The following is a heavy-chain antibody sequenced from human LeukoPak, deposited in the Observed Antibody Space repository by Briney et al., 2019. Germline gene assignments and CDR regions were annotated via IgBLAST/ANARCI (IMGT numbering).Heavy chain of an antibody. V-gene: IGHV4-34*01. CDR3: ARLGYSSKSQH. J-gene: IGHJ1*01. D-gene: IGHD6-13*01. CDR2: INHSGST. Sequence: SETLSLTCAVYGGSFSGYYWSWIRQPPGKGLEWIGEINHSGSTNYNPSLRGRVTISVDTSKNQFSLKLSSVTAADTAVYYCARLGYSSKSQHWGQGTLVTVSS. CDR1: GGSFSGYY.